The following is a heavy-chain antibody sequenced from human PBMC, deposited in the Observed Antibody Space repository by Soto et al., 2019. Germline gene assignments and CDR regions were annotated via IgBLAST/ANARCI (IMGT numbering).Heavy chain of an antibody. V-gene: IGHV3-23*01. Sequence: EVQLLESGGGLVQPGGSLRLSCAASGFTFSTYAMIWVRQAPGKGLEWVSVITGSGGRTYYADSVKGRFTISRDTCKKTLFLQMHSLRAEDTAVYYCAKARYGDYGGIDYWGQGTMVTVSS. D-gene: IGHD4-17*01. J-gene: IGHJ4*02. CDR1: GFTFSTYA. CDR2: ITGSGGRT. CDR3: AKARYGDYGGIDY.